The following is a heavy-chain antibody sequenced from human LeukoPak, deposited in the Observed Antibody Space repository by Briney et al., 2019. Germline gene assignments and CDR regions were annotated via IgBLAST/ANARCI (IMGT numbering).Heavy chain of an antibody. CDR2: ISTDGSTT. V-gene: IGHV3-74*01. J-gene: IGHJ4*02. CDR3: SRRGIGARPFDY. D-gene: IGHD6-6*01. Sequence: GGSLRLSCAASGFTFSSYWMHWVRQAPGKGLVWVSRISTDGSTTTYAASVKGRFTISRDNAKKTLYLQMNSLRAEDTAVYYCSRRGIGARPFDYWGQGTRVTVSS. CDR1: GFTFSSYW.